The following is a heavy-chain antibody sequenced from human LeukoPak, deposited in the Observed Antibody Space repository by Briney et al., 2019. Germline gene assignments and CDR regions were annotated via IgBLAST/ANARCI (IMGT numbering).Heavy chain of an antibody. CDR1: GFTFSNYN. CDR3: AKDRRAGSYDY. V-gene: IGHV3-23*01. CDR2: ISGSGGNT. Sequence: GGSLRLSCAASGFTFSNYNMTWVRQAPGKGLEWVSAISGSGGNTYYADSVKGRFTISRDNSKNTLYLQMNSLRAEDTAVYYCAKDRRAGSYDYWGQGTLVTVSS. J-gene: IGHJ4*02. D-gene: IGHD3-10*01.